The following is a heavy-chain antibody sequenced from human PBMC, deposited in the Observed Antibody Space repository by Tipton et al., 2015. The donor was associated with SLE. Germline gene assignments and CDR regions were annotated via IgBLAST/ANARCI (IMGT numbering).Heavy chain of an antibody. Sequence: FLRLSCAASGFTFSNYAMHWVRQAPGKGLEWVAVISYDGSDKHYADSVKGRFTISRDTSKSTLYLQMSSLRAEDTAVYFCAKDRDIVVAIGDSWGQGTLVTVSS. D-gene: IGHD2-21*01. J-gene: IGHJ4*02. CDR1: GFTFSNYA. V-gene: IGHV3-30*04. CDR2: ISYDGSDK. CDR3: AKDRDIVVAIGDS.